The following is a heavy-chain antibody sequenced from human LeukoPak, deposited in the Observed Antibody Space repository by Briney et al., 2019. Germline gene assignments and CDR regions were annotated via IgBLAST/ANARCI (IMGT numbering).Heavy chain of an antibody. CDR3: TREAAAGIDY. J-gene: IGHJ4*02. Sequence: PGGSLRLSCAASGFTFSSYSMNWVRQAPGKGLEWVSSISSSSSYIYYADSVKGRFTISRDNAKNSLYLQMNSLRAEDTAVYFCTREAAAGIDYWGQGTLVTASS. D-gene: IGHD6-13*01. CDR2: ISSSSSYI. CDR1: GFTFSSYS. V-gene: IGHV3-21*01.